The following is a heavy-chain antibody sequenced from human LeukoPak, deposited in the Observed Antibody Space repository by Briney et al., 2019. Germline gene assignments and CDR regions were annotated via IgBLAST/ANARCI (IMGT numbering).Heavy chain of an antibody. D-gene: IGHD6-13*01. CDR3: ARWEYSSSWGSFDP. CDR1: GGSISSYY. J-gene: IGHJ5*02. V-gene: IGHV4-59*08. Sequence: PSETLSLTCTVSGGSISSYYWSWIRQPPGEGLEWIGYIYYSGSTNYNPSLKSRVTISVDTSKNQFSLKLSSVTAADTAVYYWARWEYSSSWGSFDPWGQGTLVTVSS. CDR2: IYYSGST.